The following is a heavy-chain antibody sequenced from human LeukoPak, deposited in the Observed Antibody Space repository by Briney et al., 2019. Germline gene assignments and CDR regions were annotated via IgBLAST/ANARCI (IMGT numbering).Heavy chain of an antibody. CDR3: AKDIAKNSPYGMDV. J-gene: IGHJ6*02. D-gene: IGHD6-13*01. CDR2: ISHSGVTT. V-gene: IGHV3-23*01. Sequence: GGSLRLSCAASGFTFSGYAMSWVRQVPGKGLEWVPTISHSGVTTYYADPVRGRFTISRDNSKNTLYLQMNSLGADDTAVYYCAKDIAKNSPYGMDVWGQGTTVTVSS. CDR1: GFTFSGYA.